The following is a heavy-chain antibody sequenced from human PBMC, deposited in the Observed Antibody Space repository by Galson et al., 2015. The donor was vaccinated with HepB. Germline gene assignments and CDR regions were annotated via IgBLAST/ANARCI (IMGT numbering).Heavy chain of an antibody. CDR3: ARQAHYGDYVGY. J-gene: IGHJ4*02. V-gene: IGHV4-39*01. Sequence: SEPLSLTCTVSGGSISSSSYYWGWIRQPPGKGLEWIGSIYYSGSTYYNPSLKSRVTISVDTSKNQFSLKLSSVTAADTAVYYCARQAHYGDYVGYWGQGTLATVSS. CDR2: IYYSGST. CDR1: GGSISSSSYY. D-gene: IGHD4-17*01.